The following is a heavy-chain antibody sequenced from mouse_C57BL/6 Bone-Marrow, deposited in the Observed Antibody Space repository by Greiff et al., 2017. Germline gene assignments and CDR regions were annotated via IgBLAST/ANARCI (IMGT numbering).Heavy chain of an antibody. J-gene: IGHJ4*01. V-gene: IGHV1-62-2*01. CDR1: GYTFTEYT. CDR3: ARHETALSNWPGAMDY. Sequence: VQLQQSGAELVKPGASVKLSCKASGYTFTEYTIHWVKQRSGQGLAWIGWFYPGSGSIKYNEKFKDKATLTADKSSSTVYMELSRLTSEDSAVYFCARHETALSNWPGAMDYWGQGTSVTVSS. D-gene: IGHD4-1*01. CDR2: FYPGSGSI.